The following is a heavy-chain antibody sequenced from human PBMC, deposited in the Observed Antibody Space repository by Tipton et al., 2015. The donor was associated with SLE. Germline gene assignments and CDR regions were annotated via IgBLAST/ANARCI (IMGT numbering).Heavy chain of an antibody. V-gene: IGHV3-73*01. CDR2: IRNEANSYAT. Sequence: SLRLSCAASGFTFSDSAMHWVRQASGKGLEWVGRIRNEANSYATAYAASVKGRFTVSRDDSKNTAYLQMNSLRIEDSALYYCTKEHSSGWPNLASWGQGTMVNVSS. CDR3: TKEHSSGWPNLAS. CDR1: GFTFSDSA. J-gene: IGHJ5*02. D-gene: IGHD6-19*01.